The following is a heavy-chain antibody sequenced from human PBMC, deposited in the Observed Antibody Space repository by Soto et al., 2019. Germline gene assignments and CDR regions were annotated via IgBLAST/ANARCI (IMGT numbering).Heavy chain of an antibody. J-gene: IGHJ6*02. V-gene: IGHV4-4*07. CDR2: IHSSGST. CDR3: AREEQLGLYYYYVMDV. Sequence: WIWIRQPAGKGLEWIGRIHSSGSTKYNPSLKSRVTMSVDTAKNQFSVTLTSVTAADTAVYYCAREEQLGLYYYYVMDVWGQGTAVTVSS. D-gene: IGHD6-6*01.